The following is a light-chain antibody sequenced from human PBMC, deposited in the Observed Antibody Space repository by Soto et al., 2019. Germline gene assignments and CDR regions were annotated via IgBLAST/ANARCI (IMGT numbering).Light chain of an antibody. Sequence: QSALTQPASVSGSPGQSITISCTGTSSDVGGYNYVSWHQQHPGKAPKLTIYDVSSRPSGVSNRFSASKSGNTASLTISGLQAEDEADYYCISYTSSGTYVFGTGTKVTVL. CDR1: SSDVGGYNY. CDR2: DVS. V-gene: IGLV2-14*01. J-gene: IGLJ1*01. CDR3: ISYTSSGTYV.